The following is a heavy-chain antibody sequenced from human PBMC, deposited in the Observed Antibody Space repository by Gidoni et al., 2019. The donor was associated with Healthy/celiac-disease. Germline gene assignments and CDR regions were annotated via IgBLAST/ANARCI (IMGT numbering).Heavy chain of an antibody. V-gene: IGHV3-30-3*01. CDR2: ISYDGSNK. J-gene: IGHJ4*02. CDR1: GFTFSSYA. CDR3: AREQGDSYVLDY. Sequence: QVQLVASGGGVVQPGRSLRLSCAASGFTFSSYAMHWVRQAPGKGLEWVAVISYDGSNKYYADSVKGRFTISRDNSKNTLYLQMNSLRAEDTAVYYCAREQGDSYVLDYWGQGTLVTVSS. D-gene: IGHD5-18*01.